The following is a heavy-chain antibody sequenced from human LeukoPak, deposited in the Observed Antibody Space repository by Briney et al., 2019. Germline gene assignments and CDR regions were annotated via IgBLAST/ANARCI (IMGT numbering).Heavy chain of an antibody. CDR2: INEDGSKT. CDR1: GFTFSSYS. CDR3: AKDISGWYGSFAFDI. V-gene: IGHV3-7*03. J-gene: IGHJ3*02. D-gene: IGHD6-19*01. Sequence: GGSLRLSCAASGFTFSSYSMNWVRQAPGKGLEWVANINEDGSKTHYVDSVKGRFTISRDNSKNTLYLQMNSLRAEDTAVYYCAKDISGWYGSFAFDIWGQGTMVTVSS.